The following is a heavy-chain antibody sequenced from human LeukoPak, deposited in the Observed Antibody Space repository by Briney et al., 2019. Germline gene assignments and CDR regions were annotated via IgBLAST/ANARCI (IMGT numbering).Heavy chain of an antibody. CDR1: GFALSSNY. D-gene: IGHD3-22*01. Sequence: GGSLRLSCAASGFALSSNYMSWVRQAPGKGLEWVSVIYSGGSTYYADSVKGRFTISRDNSKNTLYLQMNSLRAEDTAVYYCATSSGSYDAFDIWGQGTMVTVSS. CDR3: ATSSGSYDAFDI. J-gene: IGHJ3*02. CDR2: IYSGGST. V-gene: IGHV3-53*01.